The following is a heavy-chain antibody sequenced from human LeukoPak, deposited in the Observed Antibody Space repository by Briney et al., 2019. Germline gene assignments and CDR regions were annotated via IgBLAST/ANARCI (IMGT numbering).Heavy chain of an antibody. J-gene: IGHJ4*02. V-gene: IGHV3-64D*06. CDR3: VRGTGY. Sequence: QAGGSLSLSCSVSGFSFSTYFMRWVRQPPGKGLEYVSAISSKGDNTYYTDPVNGRFTLSSDNSKNTLHLQMSSLTADETAVYYCVRGTGYWGPGTLVTVSS. CDR1: GFSFSTYF. CDR2: ISSKGDNT.